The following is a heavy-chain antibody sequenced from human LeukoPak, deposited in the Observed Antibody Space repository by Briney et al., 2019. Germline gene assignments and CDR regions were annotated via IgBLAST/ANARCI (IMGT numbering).Heavy chain of an antibody. V-gene: IGHV3-23*01. D-gene: IGHD3-9*01. CDR1: GFTFSSYA. J-gene: IGHJ6*03. CDR3: AKDVRTYYDILTGYFRGYYYYYYMDV. Sequence: GGTLRLSCAASGFTFSSYAMSWVRQAPGKGLEWVSAISGSGGSTYYADSVKGRFTISRDNSKNTLYLQMNSLRAEDTAVYYCAKDVRTYYDILTGYFRGYYYYYYMDVWGKGTTVTVSS. CDR2: ISGSGGST.